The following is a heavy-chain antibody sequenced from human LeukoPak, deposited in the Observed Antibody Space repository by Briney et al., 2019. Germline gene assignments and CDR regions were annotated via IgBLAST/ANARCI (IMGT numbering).Heavy chain of an antibody. CDR2: IKQDGSEK. J-gene: IGHJ4*02. CDR3: ARRDSGSYPRLKQYYFDY. Sequence: GGSLRLSCAASGFTFSSYWMSWVRQAPGKGLEWVANIKQDGSEKYYVDSVKCRFTISRDNAKNSLYLQMNSLRAEDTAVYYCARRDSGSYPRLKQYYFDYWGQGTLVTVSS. V-gene: IGHV3-7*01. D-gene: IGHD1-26*01. CDR1: GFTFSSYW.